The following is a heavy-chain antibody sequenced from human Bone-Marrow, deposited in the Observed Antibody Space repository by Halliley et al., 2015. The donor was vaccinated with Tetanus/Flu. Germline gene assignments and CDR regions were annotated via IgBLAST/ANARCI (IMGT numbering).Heavy chain of an antibody. CDR3: GKGAIAMELGNWAEG. CDR2: INNDGSLT. J-gene: IGHJ4*02. D-gene: IGHD6-19*01. V-gene: IGHV3-74*01. Sequence: SLRLSCAASGFTFSTFWMQWVRQAPGKGLMWVSTINNDGSLTRYADSVRGRFTISRDNAKNTLYLQMNSLRAEDTAFYYCGKGAIAMELGNWAEGWGQGTLVTVSS. CDR1: GFTFSTFW.